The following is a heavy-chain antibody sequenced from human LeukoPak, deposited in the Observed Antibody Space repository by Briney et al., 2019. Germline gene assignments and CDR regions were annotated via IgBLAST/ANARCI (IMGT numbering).Heavy chain of an antibody. V-gene: IGHV5-51*01. Sequence: GESLKISCKGSGYSFTSYWIGWVRQMPGKGLEWMGIIYPGDSDTRYSPSFQGQVTISADKSISTAYLQWSSLKASDTAMYYCARRAVTTGNYYYYMDVWGKGTTVTVSS. CDR2: IYPGDSDT. CDR3: ARRAVTTGNYYYYMDV. CDR1: GYSFTSYW. J-gene: IGHJ6*03. D-gene: IGHD4-17*01.